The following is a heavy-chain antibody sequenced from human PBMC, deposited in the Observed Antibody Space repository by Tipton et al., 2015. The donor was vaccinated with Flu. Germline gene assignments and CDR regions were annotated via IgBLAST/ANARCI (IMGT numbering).Heavy chain of an antibody. J-gene: IGHJ5*02. Sequence: TLSLTCSVSGGSIRGYYWNWIRQFPGKGLEWIGFVYYTGSTNYKSSLKSRVTISTDTFTNQVSLKMKSVTAADTAVYYCVRVKTFDFIPNYFDPWGPGTLVIVSS. CDR2: VYYTGST. CDR3: VRVKTFDFIPNYFDP. CDR1: GGSIRGYY. V-gene: IGHV4-59*01. D-gene: IGHD3-9*01.